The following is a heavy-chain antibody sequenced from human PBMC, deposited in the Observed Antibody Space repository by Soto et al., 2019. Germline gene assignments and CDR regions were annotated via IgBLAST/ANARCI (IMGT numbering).Heavy chain of an antibody. CDR1: GYTFTSYW. J-gene: IGHJ6*02. Sequence: PGESLKISCQGSGYTFTSYWIGWVRQMPGKGLEWVAIIYPADSNTRYSPSFRGQVTISADKSISIAYLQWSSLKASDTAIYYCARPFGMDVWGQGTTGTVS. CDR2: IYPADSNT. V-gene: IGHV5-51*01. CDR3: ARPFGMDV.